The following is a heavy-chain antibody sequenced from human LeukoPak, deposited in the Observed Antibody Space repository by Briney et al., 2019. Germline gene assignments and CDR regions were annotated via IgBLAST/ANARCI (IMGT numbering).Heavy chain of an antibody. CDR1: GFTFSTYA. Sequence: PGGSLRLSCAASGFTFSTYAENWVRQASGKGLEWVSTISGSGDSTYYADSVKGRFTISRDNSKDTLYLQMSSVRVDDTAVYYCARDRGRYYDSRGFYWGYYFDSWGQGILVTVST. J-gene: IGHJ4*02. V-gene: IGHV3-23*01. CDR3: ARDRGRYYDSRGFYWGYYFDS. CDR2: ISGSGDST. D-gene: IGHD3-22*01.